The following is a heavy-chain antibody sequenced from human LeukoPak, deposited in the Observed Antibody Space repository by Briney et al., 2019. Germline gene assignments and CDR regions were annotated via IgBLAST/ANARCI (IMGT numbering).Heavy chain of an antibody. V-gene: IGHV1-69*13. J-gene: IGHJ4*02. CDR1: GGTFSRYA. CDR2: IIPIFGTA. D-gene: IGHD5-18*01. Sequence: ASVKVSCKASGGTFSRYAISWVRQAPGQGLEWMGGIIPIFGTANYAQKFQGRVTITADESTSTAYMELSSLRSEDTAVYYCARHRDTAMVTPFDYWGQGTLVTVSS. CDR3: ARHRDTAMVTPFDY.